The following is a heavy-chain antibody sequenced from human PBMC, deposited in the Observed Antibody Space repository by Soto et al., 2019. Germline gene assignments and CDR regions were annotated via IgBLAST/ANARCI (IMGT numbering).Heavy chain of an antibody. CDR2: IYYSGST. CDR1: GGSISSYY. D-gene: IGHD1-26*01. V-gene: IGHV4-59*01. CDR3: ARVSGSYFRLVGPFDY. Sequence: QVQLQESGPGLVKPSETLSLTCTVSGGSISSYYWSWIRQPPGKGLEWIGYIYYSGSTNYNHSLKSRVTISVDTSKNQFSLKLSSVTAADTAVYYCARVSGSYFRLVGPFDYWGQGTLVTVSS. J-gene: IGHJ4*02.